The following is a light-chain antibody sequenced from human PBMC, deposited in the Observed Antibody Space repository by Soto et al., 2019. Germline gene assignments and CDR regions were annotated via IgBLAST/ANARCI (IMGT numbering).Light chain of an antibody. Sequence: ALTQPASVSGSPGQSITISCTGTSTDVGGYNYVSWYQQHPGKAPKLMIYDVSNRPSGVSNRFSGTKSGNTASLTISGLQAEDEADYYCSSYTSSSTLVFGGGTKLTVL. V-gene: IGLV2-14*01. J-gene: IGLJ2*01. CDR2: DVS. CDR3: SSYTSSSTLV. CDR1: STDVGGYNY.